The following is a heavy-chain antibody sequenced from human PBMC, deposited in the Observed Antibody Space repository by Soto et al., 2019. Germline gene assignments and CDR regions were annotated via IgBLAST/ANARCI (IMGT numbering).Heavy chain of an antibody. J-gene: IGHJ4*02. V-gene: IGHV3-23*01. CDR3: AKEISHPKLLETD. D-gene: IGHD2-21*01. CDR2: IGGSGDST. CDR1: GFMFSSYA. Sequence: PGGSLRLSCAASGFMFSSYAMSWVRQAPGKGLEWVSAIGGSGDSTYYADSVKGRFAISRDNSKSTVYLQMNSLRVEDTAVYYCAKEISHPKLLETDLGQGTLVTVS.